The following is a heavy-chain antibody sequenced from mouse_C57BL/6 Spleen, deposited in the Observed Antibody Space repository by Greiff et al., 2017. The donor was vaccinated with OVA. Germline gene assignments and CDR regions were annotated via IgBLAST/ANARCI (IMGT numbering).Heavy chain of an antibody. CDR2: IYPGDGAT. CDR3: ARDGYYSNYVFAY. CDR1: GYAFSSSW. D-gene: IGHD2-5*01. Sequence: VQLQQSGPELVKPGASVKISCKASGYAFSSSWMNWVKQRPGKGLEWIGRIYPGDGATNYNGKFKGKATLTADKSSSTAYMQLSSLTSEDSAVYFCARDGYYSNYVFAYWGQGTLVTVSA. V-gene: IGHV1-82*01. J-gene: IGHJ3*01.